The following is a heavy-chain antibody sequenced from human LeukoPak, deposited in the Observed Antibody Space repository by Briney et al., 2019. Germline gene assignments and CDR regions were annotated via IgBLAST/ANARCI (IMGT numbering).Heavy chain of an antibody. J-gene: IGHJ6*03. D-gene: IGHD2-21*02. CDR2: IYTSGST. CDR1: GGSISSGSYY. V-gene: IGHV4-61*02. Sequence: SETLSLTCTVSGGSISSGSYYWSWIRQPAGKGLEWIGRIYTSGSTNYNPSLKSRVTISVDTSKNQFSLKLSSVTAAATGVYYCARGGNCGGDCYPYYYYYMDVWGKGTTVTVSS. CDR3: ARGGNCGGDCYPYYYYYMDV.